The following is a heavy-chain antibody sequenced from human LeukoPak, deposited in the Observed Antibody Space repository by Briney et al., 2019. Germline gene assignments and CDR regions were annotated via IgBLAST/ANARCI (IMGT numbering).Heavy chain of an antibody. CDR2: INSDGSST. Sequence: GGSLRLSCAASGFTFSSYWMHWVRHDPGKGLVWVSRINSDGSSTSYADSVKGRFTISRDNAKNTLYLQMNSLTAEDTAVYYCARVAVPGLYYFDYWGRGTLVTVSS. CDR1: GFTFSSYW. V-gene: IGHV3-74*01. D-gene: IGHD6-19*01. CDR3: ARVAVPGLYYFDY. J-gene: IGHJ4*02.